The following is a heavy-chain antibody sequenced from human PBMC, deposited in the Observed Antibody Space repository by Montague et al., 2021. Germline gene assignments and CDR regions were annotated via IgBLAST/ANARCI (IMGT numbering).Heavy chain of an antibody. D-gene: IGHD1-26*01. CDR1: GFTFSSYA. CDR3: ARDPRWEYDAFDI. CDR2: ISYDGSNK. V-gene: IGHV3-30*04. Sequence: SLRLSCAASGFTFSSYAMHWVRQAPGKGQEWVAVISYDGSNKYYADSVKGRFTISRDNSKNTLYLQMNSLRAEDTALFYCARDPRWEYDAFDIWGQGTMVTVSS. J-gene: IGHJ3*02.